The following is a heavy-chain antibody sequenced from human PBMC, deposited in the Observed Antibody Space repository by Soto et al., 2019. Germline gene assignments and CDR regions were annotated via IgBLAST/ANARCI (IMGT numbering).Heavy chain of an antibody. CDR2: IYYSGST. V-gene: IGHV4-59*01. J-gene: IGHJ4*02. CDR3: ARGLYCSSTSCSSSLYFDY. CDR1: GGSISSYY. Sequence: SETLSLTCTISGGSISSYYWSWIRQPPGKGLEWIGYIYYSGSTNYNPSLKSRVTISVDTSKNQFSLKLSSVTAADTAVYYCARGLYCSSTSCSSSLYFDYWGQGTLVT. D-gene: IGHD2-2*01.